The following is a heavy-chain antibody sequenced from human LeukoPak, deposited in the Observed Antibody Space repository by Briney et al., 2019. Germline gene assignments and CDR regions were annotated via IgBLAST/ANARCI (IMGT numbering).Heavy chain of an antibody. Sequence: SETLSLTCAVSGGSISSGGYSWSWIRQPPGKGLEWIGYIYHSGSTYYNPSLKGRVTISVDRSKNQFSLKLSSVTAADTAVYYCAGSIAAAGTAGEDWFDPWGQGTLVTVSS. V-gene: IGHV4-30-2*01. D-gene: IGHD6-13*01. CDR1: GGSISSGGYS. CDR3: AGSIAAAGTAGEDWFDP. CDR2: IYHSGST. J-gene: IGHJ5*02.